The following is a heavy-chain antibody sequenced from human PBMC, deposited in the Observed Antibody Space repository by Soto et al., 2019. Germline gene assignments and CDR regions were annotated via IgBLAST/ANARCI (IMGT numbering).Heavy chain of an antibody. CDR2: VYYTGST. Sequence: QVQLQESGPGLVKPLETLSLTCSVSGGSVSRGSYYWNWIRQPPGKGLEWIGYVYYTGSTHSNPPLKVRVTISGAASKNQFSRRLTSVTAADTAVYFWARADTALDYWGQGTLVPVPS. CDR1: GGSVSRGSYY. V-gene: IGHV4-61*01. D-gene: IGHD5-18*01. J-gene: IGHJ4*02. CDR3: ARADTALDY.